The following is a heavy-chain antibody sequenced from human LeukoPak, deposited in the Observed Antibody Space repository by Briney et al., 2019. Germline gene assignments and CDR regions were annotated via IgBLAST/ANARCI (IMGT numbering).Heavy chain of an antibody. Sequence: SQTLSLTCVISGDSVASNSTACNWIRQSPSRGLEWLGRTYYRSKWYNDYAVSVKSRITINPDTSKNQFSLQLNSVTPEDTAVYYCARGGQGDGYSADEAFDFWGQGTMVTVS. J-gene: IGHJ3*01. D-gene: IGHD5-24*01. CDR3: ARGGQGDGYSADEAFDF. CDR2: TYYRSKWYN. CDR1: GDSVASNSTA. V-gene: IGHV6-1*01.